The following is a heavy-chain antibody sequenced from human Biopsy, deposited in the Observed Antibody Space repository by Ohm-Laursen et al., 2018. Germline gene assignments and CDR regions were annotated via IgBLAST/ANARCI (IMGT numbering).Heavy chain of an antibody. J-gene: IGHJ6*02. CDR2: ISSLSTSI. V-gene: IGHV3-11*01. CDR3: VRASLAARRRDYYYNLDV. Sequence: SLRLSCAASGFTFSDYYMAWIRQAPGKGLEWVSYISSLSTSIYYAESVKGRFTSSRDNANSSLYLQINDVRAEDTATYYCVRASLAARRRDYYYNLDVWGQGTTVTVSS. CDR1: GFTFSDYY. D-gene: IGHD6-6*01.